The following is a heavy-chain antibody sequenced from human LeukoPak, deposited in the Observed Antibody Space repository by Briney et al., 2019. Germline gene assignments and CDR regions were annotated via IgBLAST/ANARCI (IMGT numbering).Heavy chain of an antibody. Sequence: PGGSLRLSCAASGFTFSSYAMSWVRQAPGKGLEWVGRIKSKTDGGTTDYAAPVKGRFTISRDDSKNTLYLQMSSLKTEDTAVYYCTTEGLTTVTPDAFDIWGQGTMVTVSS. J-gene: IGHJ3*02. CDR3: TTEGLTTVTPDAFDI. CDR2: IKSKTDGGTT. V-gene: IGHV3-15*01. CDR1: GFTFSSYA. D-gene: IGHD4-17*01.